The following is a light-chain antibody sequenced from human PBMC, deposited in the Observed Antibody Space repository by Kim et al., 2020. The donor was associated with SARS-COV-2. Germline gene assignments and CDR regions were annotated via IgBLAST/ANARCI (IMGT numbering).Light chain of an antibody. V-gene: IGLV3-21*04. CDR1: SIGSKS. J-gene: IGLJ2*01. CDR2: YDS. Sequence: PGKTAGLSWGGNSIGSKSVHWDQQKSGQAPVLVISYDSDRPSGIPERFSGSNSGNTATLTISRVEAGDEADYYCQVWDSSSDHRVVFGGGTQLTVL. CDR3: QVWDSSSDHRVV.